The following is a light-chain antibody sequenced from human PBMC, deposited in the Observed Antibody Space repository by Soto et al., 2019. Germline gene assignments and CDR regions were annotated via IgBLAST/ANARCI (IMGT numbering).Light chain of an antibody. V-gene: IGKV1-5*03. CDR1: QSISSW. Sequence: DIQMTQSPSTLSASVGDRVTITCRASQSISSWLAWYQQKPGKAPKLLIYKASSLESGVPSRFSGSGYGTEFTLTIIIWQPGDFATYDCQQYTSYPRTFGQ. CDR3: QQYTSYPRT. CDR2: KAS. J-gene: IGKJ1*01.